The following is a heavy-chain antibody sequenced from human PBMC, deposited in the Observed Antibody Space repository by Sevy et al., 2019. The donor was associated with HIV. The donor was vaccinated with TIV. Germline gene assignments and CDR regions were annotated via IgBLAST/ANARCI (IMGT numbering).Heavy chain of an antibody. CDR3: ARGGGRTDWGMDV. Sequence: SESLSLTCTVSGGSTSTYYWNWIRQPPGKGLEWIGYISDSGFSNENPSLRSRVTISIDTSKNQFSLRLTSVSVADTAVYYCARGGGRTDWGMDVWGPGTTVTVSS. CDR2: ISDSGFS. D-gene: IGHD1-1*01. J-gene: IGHJ6*02. V-gene: IGHV4-59*01. CDR1: GGSTSTYY.